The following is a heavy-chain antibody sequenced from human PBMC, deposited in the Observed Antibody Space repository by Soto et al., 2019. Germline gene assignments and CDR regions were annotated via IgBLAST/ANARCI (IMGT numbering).Heavy chain of an antibody. CDR1: GFTFGDYS. J-gene: IGHJ5*02. CDR2: IRSKAYGGTT. CDR3: TRDRGIILLDDYGDYPLEYNWFDP. D-gene: IGHD4-17*01. Sequence: PGGSLRLSCTASGFTFGDYSMSWFRQAPGKGLEWVGFIRSKAYGGTTEYAASVKGRFTISRDDSKSIAYLQMNSLKTEDTAVYYCTRDRGIILLDDYGDYPLEYNWFDPWGQGTLVTVSS. V-gene: IGHV3-49*03.